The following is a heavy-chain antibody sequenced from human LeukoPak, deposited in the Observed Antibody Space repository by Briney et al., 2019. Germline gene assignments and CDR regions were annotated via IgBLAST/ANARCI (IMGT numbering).Heavy chain of an antibody. V-gene: IGHV3-7*01. CDR3: ARALQAAIGAFDI. J-gene: IGHJ3*02. Sequence: PGGSLRLSCAASGFTFSSYWMSWVRQAPGKGLEWVANIKQDGSEKYYVDSVKGRFTISRDNAKNSLYLQMNSLRAEDTAVYYRARALQAAIGAFDIWGQGTMVTVSS. CDR1: GFTFSSYW. D-gene: IGHD2-2*02. CDR2: IKQDGSEK.